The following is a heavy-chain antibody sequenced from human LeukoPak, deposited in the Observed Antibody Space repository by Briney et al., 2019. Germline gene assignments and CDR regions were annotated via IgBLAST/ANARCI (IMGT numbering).Heavy chain of an antibody. D-gene: IGHD5-24*01. CDR1: GFTFSSSW. CDR2: VNGDEGRT. CDR3: ARGRNGFFDY. V-gene: IGHV3-74*03. J-gene: IGHJ4*01. Sequence: GGPLRLSCAASGFTFSSSWMHWVRHAPPKGLVWVSQVNGDEGRTMYADSVTRRLTISRDNAKNTVYLQMNSLRTDDTAMYYCARGRNGFFDYWGHGTLVTVSS.